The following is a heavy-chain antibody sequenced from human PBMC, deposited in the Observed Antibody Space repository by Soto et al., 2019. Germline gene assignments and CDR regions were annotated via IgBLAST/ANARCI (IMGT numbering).Heavy chain of an antibody. D-gene: IGHD3-10*01. J-gene: IGHJ3*02. CDR2: IYYSGST. V-gene: IGHV4-39*01. CDR3: ARPMVRGVYDAFDI. CDR1: GGSISSSTYY. Sequence: QLQLQEAGPGLVKPSETLSLTCTVSGGSISSSTYYWGWIRQPPGKGLEWIGSIYYSGSTYYNPSLKSRVTISVDTSKNQVSLKLSSVTASDTAVYYCARPMVRGVYDAFDIWGQGTMVTVSS.